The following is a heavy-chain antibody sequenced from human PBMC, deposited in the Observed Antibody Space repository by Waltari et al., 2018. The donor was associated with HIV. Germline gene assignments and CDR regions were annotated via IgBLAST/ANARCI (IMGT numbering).Heavy chain of an antibody. CDR3: ARAYDFWSGYADY. CDR1: GYSISSGYY. Sequence: QVQLQESGPGLVKPSETLSLTCTVSGYSISSGYYWGWIRQPPGKGLEWIGSIYHSGSTYYKPSRKSRVTISVDTSKNQFSLKLSSVTAADTAVYYCARAYDFWSGYADYWGQGTLVTVSS. J-gene: IGHJ4*02. V-gene: IGHV4-38-2*02. D-gene: IGHD3-3*01. CDR2: IYHSGST.